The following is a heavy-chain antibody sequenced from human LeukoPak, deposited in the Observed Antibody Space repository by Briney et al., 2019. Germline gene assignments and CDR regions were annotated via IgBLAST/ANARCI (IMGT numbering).Heavy chain of an antibody. D-gene: IGHD3-22*01. J-gene: IGHJ4*02. V-gene: IGHV1-18*01. CDR2: ISTYNGNT. CDR3: ARAAISKDGSGYFY. CDR1: GYTFTNYG. Sequence: ASVKVSCKGSGYTFTNYGINWVRQAPGQGLEWMGWISTYNGNTSYAQKVQGRVTMTTDTSTSTAYMELRSLRSDDTAVYYCARAAISKDGSGYFYWGQGTLVTVSS.